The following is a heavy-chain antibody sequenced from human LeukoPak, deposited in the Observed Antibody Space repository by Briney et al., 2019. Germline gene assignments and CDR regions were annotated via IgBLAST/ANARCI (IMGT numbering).Heavy chain of an antibody. CDR1: GFTFSSYG. D-gene: IGHD4-23*01. CDR3: AKGSTVVTPYYWYGMDV. V-gene: IGHV3-30*02. J-gene: IGHJ6*02. CDR2: IRYDGSNK. Sequence: GGSLRLSCAASGFTFSSYGMHWVRQAPGKGLEWVAFIRYDGSNKYYADSVKGRFTISRDNSKNTLYLQMNSLRAEDTAVYYCAKGSTVVTPYYWYGMDVWGQGTTVTVSS.